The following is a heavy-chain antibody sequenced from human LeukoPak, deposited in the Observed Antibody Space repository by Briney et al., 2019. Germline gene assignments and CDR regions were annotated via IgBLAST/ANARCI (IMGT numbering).Heavy chain of an antibody. CDR1: GFAFNSYA. J-gene: IGHJ3*02. V-gene: IGHV3-23*01. Sequence: GGSLRLSCAASGFAFNSYAMSWVRQAPGKGLEWVSAMSGSGGSTYYADSVEGRFTISRDNSKNTLYLQTKSLRAEDTAIYYCARTLSDAFDIWGQGTMVTVSS. CDR2: MSGSGGST. D-gene: IGHD1-1*01. CDR3: ARTLSDAFDI.